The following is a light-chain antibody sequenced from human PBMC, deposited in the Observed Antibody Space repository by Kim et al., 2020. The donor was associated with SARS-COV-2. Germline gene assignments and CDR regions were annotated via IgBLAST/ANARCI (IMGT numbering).Light chain of an antibody. CDR3: QSYDSNLSGWV. J-gene: IGLJ3*02. V-gene: IGLV1-40*01. CDR2: GNT. CDR1: SSNIGAGYD. Sequence: QSVLTQPPSVSGAPGQRVTISCTGSSSNIGAGYDVHWYHQLPGTAPRLLIYGNTNRPSGVPDRFSGSKSGTSASLAITGLQAEDEADYYCQSYDSNLSGWVFGGGTQLTVL.